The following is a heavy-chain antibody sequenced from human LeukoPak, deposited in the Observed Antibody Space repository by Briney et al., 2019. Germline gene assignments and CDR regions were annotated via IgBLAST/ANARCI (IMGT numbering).Heavy chain of an antibody. J-gene: IGHJ4*02. D-gene: IGHD3-10*01. Sequence: GGSLRLSCAASGFTFDDYAMHWVRHAPGKGLEWVSLISWVGGSTYYADSVKGRFTISRDNSKNSLYLQMNSLRAEDTALYYCAKDGDGSGSYHFDYWGQGTLVTVSS. CDR3: AKDGDGSGSYHFDY. V-gene: IGHV3-43D*03. CDR1: GFTFDDYA. CDR2: ISWVGGST.